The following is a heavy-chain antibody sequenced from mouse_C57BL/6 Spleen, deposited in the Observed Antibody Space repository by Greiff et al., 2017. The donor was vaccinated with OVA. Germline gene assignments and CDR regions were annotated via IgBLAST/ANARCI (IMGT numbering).Heavy chain of an antibody. CDR1: GYTFTSYG. Sequence: LQESGAELARPGASVKLSCKASGYTFTSYGISWVKQRTGQGLEWIGEIYPRSGNTYYNEKFKGKATLTADKSSSTAYMELRSLTSEDSAVYFCARSGYDGYYGFDYWGQGTTLTVSS. CDR3: ARSGYDGYYGFDY. CDR2: IYPRSGNT. D-gene: IGHD2-3*01. J-gene: IGHJ2*01. V-gene: IGHV1-81*01.